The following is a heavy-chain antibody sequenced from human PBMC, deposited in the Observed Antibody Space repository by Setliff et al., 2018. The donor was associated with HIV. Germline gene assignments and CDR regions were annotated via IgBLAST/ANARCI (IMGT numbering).Heavy chain of an antibody. Sequence: TLSPTCTVSGVSLSSDNYYWTWIRQSPGKGLEWIGHIYYSGTTQYTPSLQSRVSVSVDRSKNQFSLRLRPVTVADTAVYYCARLNGDYPSYYYLDVWGKGTTGTVSS. V-gene: IGHV4-31*03. J-gene: IGHJ6*03. D-gene: IGHD4-17*01. CDR2: IYYSGTT. CDR3: ARLNGDYPSYYYLDV. CDR1: GVSLSSDNYY.